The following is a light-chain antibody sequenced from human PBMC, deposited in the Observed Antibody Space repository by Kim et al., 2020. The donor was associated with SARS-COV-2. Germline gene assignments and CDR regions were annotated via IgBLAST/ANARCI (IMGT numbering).Light chain of an antibody. Sequence: GQSGTLSCTGTSSDVGGYNFVSWYQQDPGKAPKVMIYEVSKRPSGVPDRFSGSKSGNTASLTVSGLQAEDEADYYCSSYAGSNTLVFGGGTQLTVL. J-gene: IGLJ2*01. CDR2: EVS. CDR3: SSYAGSNTLV. CDR1: SSDVGGYNF. V-gene: IGLV2-8*01.